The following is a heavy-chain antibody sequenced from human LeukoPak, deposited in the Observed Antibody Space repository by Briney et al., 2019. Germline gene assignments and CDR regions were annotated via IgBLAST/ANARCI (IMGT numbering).Heavy chain of an antibody. D-gene: IGHD6-13*01. CDR2: ISYDGSNK. J-gene: IGHJ6*02. Sequence: GGSLRLSCAASGFTFSSYGMHWVRQAPGKGLEWVAVISYDGSNKYYADSVKGRFTISRDNSKNTLYLQMNSLRAEDTAVYYCAKAGPLGSSWYTDYYYYGMDVWGQGTTVTVSS. CDR1: GFTFSSYG. V-gene: IGHV3-30*18. CDR3: AKAGPLGSSWYTDYYYYGMDV.